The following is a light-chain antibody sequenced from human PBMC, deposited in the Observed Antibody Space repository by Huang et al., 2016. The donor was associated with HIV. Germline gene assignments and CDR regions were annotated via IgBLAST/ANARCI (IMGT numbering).Light chain of an antibody. J-gene: IGKJ2*01. CDR3: QQYNNWPPVT. V-gene: IGKV3D-15*01. CDR2: VAS. Sequence: EVVMTQSPANLSVSPGERATLSCRASQSVSSNLAWYQQKPGQAPRLLIYVASTRATGIPARFSGSGSGTEFTLTISSLQSEDFAVYYCQQYNNWPPVTFGQGTKLEIK. CDR1: QSVSSN.